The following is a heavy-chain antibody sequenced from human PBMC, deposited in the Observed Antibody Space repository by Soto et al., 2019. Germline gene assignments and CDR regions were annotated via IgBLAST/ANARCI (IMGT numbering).Heavy chain of an antibody. CDR1: GGSLSSSSYY. J-gene: IGHJ6*02. CDR2: IYYSGST. CDR3: AIDRSSSGWTYYYGIDV. Sequence: SETMSLTSPVSGGSLSSSSYYWSWIRTHPGKGLEWIGYIYYSGSTYYNPSPKSRVTISVDTSKNQFSLKLSSVTAADTAVYYCAIDRSSSGWTYYYGIDVWGQGTTVTISS. D-gene: IGHD6-19*01. V-gene: IGHV4-30-4*08.